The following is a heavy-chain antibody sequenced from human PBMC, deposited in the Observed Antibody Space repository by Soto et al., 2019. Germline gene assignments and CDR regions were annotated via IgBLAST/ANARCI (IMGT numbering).Heavy chain of an antibody. V-gene: IGHV4-4*02. CDR2: TYHSGST. J-gene: IGHJ5*02. D-gene: IGHD6-13*01. Sequence: QVQLQESGPGLVQPSGTLSLTCAVSGDSINNSHWWSWVRQTPGKGLEWIGETYHSGSTNYNRSPKTRLTISIDKSKTQFSLKMNSVTAADTAVYYCAREVNSSPARGPNWFDPWGQGTLVTVSS. CDR3: AREVNSSPARGPNWFDP. CDR1: GDSINNSHW.